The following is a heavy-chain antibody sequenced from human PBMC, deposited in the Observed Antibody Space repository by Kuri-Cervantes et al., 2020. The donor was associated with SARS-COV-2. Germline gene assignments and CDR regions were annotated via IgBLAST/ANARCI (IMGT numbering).Heavy chain of an antibody. CDR1: GFTFNNYA. D-gene: IGHD2-21*01. J-gene: IGHJ4*02. V-gene: IGHV3-30-3*01. CDR2: TSYDGTSK. CDR3: ARGRVGVQDF. Sequence: GESLKISCAASGFTFNNYAMHWVCQTPGEGLEWVAITSYDGTSKYYADSVKGRFTISRDNSKNTLYLQMNNLRGDDTAVYFCARGRVGVQDFWGQGTLVTVSS.